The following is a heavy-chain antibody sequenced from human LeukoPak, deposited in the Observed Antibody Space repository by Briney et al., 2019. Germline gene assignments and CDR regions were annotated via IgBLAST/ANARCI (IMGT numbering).Heavy chain of an antibody. V-gene: IGHV4-59*08. D-gene: IGHD2/OR15-2a*01. Sequence: SETLSLTCTVSGGSISNYYWSWIRQPPGKGLEWIGYINYSGSTKYNPSLKSRVTISVDTSKNQFSLKLSSVSAADTAVYYCARHLLIPRSTSNWFDPWGQGTLVTVSS. CDR2: INYSGST. CDR3: ARHLLIPRSTSNWFDP. J-gene: IGHJ5*02. CDR1: GGSISNYY.